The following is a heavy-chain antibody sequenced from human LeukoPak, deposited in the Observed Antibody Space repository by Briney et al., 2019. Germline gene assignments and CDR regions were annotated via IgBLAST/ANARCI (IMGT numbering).Heavy chain of an antibody. CDR3: ARGGDYYYYYIDV. Sequence: ASVKVSCKASGYTFTSYGISWVRQAPGQGLEWMGWINLNSGGRNYAQKFQGRVTMTRETSISTAYMELSRLRSDDTAVYYCARGGDYYYYYIDVWGKGTTVTVSS. CDR1: GYTFTSYG. V-gene: IGHV1-2*02. J-gene: IGHJ6*03. CDR2: INLNSGGR. D-gene: IGHD1-26*01.